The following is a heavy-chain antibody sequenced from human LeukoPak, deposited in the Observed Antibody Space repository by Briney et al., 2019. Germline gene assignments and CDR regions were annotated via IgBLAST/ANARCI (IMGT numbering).Heavy chain of an antibody. V-gene: IGHV1-3*03. Sequence: ASVKVSCKASGYTFTNYAMHWVRQAPGQRPEWMGWINTGDGNTKYSQEFPARLTITRDTSASTACMELTSLRSEDTAVYYCARGHLTTVPILEITFDPWGQGTLVTVSS. CDR3: ARGHLTTVPILEITFDP. CDR1: GYTFTNYA. D-gene: IGHD4-17*01. J-gene: IGHJ5*02. CDR2: INTGDGNT.